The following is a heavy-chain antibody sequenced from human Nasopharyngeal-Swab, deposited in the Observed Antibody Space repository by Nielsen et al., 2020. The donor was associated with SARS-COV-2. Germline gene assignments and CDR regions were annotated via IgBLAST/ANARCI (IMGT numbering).Heavy chain of an antibody. V-gene: IGHV4-4*07. CDR3: ASLVVAARGTQHPYYFDY. J-gene: IGHJ4*02. CDR2: IYTSGST. CDR1: GGSISSYY. Sequence: GSLRLSCTVSGGSISSYYWSWIRQPAGKGLEWIGRIYTSGSTNYNPSLKSRVTISVDTSKNQFSLKLSSVTAADTAVYYCASLVVAARGTQHPYYFDYWGQGTLVTVSS. D-gene: IGHD2-15*01.